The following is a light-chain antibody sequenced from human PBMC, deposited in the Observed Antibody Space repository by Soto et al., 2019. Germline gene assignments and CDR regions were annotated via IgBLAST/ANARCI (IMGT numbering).Light chain of an antibody. Sequence: EIVMTQSPATLSVSVGERATLSCRASQTVSSKLAWYQQKPGQAPRLLIYGASTRATGIPARFTGSGSGTEFTLTISSLQSEDFAVYYCQQYNSWPLTFGGGTKVEIK. J-gene: IGKJ4*01. CDR2: GAS. V-gene: IGKV3-15*01. CDR1: QTVSSK. CDR3: QQYNSWPLT.